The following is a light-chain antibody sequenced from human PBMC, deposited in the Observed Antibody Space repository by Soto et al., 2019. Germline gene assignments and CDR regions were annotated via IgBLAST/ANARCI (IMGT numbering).Light chain of an antibody. Sequence: EIGLTQSPATLSLSPGETATLSCRASQSVSRYLAWYQQKPGQAPRLLIYDASNRATGIPARFSGSGSGTDFTLTISSLEPEDFAVYYCQQRSNWWTFGPGTKVDIK. CDR2: DAS. V-gene: IGKV3-11*01. CDR3: QQRSNWWT. CDR1: QSVSRY. J-gene: IGKJ3*01.